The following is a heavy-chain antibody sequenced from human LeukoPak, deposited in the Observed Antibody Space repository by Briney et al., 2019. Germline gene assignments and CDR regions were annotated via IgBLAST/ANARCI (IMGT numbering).Heavy chain of an antibody. V-gene: IGHV3-9*01. CDR3: AKAGRYYDSSGYYEYYFDY. J-gene: IGHJ4*02. CDR1: GFTFDDYA. D-gene: IGHD3-22*01. Sequence: GGSLRLSCAASGFTFDDYAVHWVRQAPGKGLEWVSGISWNSGSIGYADSVKGRFTISRDNAKNSLYLQMNSLRAEDTALYYCAKAGRYYDSSGYYEYYFDYWGQGTLVTVSS. CDR2: ISWNSGSI.